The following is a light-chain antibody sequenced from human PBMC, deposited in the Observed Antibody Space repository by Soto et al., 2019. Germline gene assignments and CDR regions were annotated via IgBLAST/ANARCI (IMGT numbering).Light chain of an antibody. CDR1: SSNIGNNY. CDR2: RNN. J-gene: IGLJ3*02. V-gene: IGLV1-47*01. Sequence: QAVVTQPPSASGTPGQRVTISCSGSSSNIGNNYVYWYQRLPGTAPKLLIYRNNQRPSGVPDRFSGSKSGTSASLAISGLRSEDEADYYCAAWDDSLSGLVFGGGTKLTVL. CDR3: AAWDDSLSGLV.